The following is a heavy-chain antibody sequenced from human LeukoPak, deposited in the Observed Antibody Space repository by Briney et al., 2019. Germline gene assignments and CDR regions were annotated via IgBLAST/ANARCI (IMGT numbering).Heavy chain of an antibody. CDR2: ISDYNGNT. Sequence: ASVKVSCEASGYTFTSYGISWVRQAPGQGLEWMGGISDYNGNTNYAQKLQGRVTMTTDTSTSTAYMELRSLRSDDTAVYYCAREIGYSSGWYGGIDYWGQGTLVTVSS. J-gene: IGHJ4*02. V-gene: IGHV1-18*01. D-gene: IGHD6-19*01. CDR3: AREIGYSSGWYGGIDY. CDR1: GYTFTSYG.